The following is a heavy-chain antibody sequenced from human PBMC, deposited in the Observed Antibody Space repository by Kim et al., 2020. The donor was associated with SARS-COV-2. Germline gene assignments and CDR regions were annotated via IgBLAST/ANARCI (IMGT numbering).Heavy chain of an antibody. V-gene: IGHV1-8*01. CDR1: GYTFTSYD. Sequence: ASVKVSCKASGYTFTSYDINWVRQATGQGLEWMGWMNPNSGNTGYAQKFQGRVTMTRNTSISTAYMELSSLRSEDTAVYYCARDGRYVWGSYRPYYYYYYGMDVWGQGTTVTVSS. D-gene: IGHD3-16*02. CDR2: MNPNSGNT. CDR3: ARDGRYVWGSYRPYYYYYYGMDV. J-gene: IGHJ6*02.